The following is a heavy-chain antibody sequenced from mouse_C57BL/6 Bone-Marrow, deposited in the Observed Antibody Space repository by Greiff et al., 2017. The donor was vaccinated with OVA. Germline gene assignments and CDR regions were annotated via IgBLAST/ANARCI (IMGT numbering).Heavy chain of an antibody. CDR1: GFTFSDFY. V-gene: IGHV7-1*01. Sequence: EVHVVESGGGLVQPGRSLRLSCATSGFTFSDFYMEWVRQAPGKGLEWIAARRNKASDYTTEYSATVKGRFIVSRATSQSIIYLQMNALRAEDTAIYYCARDARGGPWFAYWGQGTLVTVSA. CDR3: ARDARGGPWFAY. CDR2: RRNKASDYTT. J-gene: IGHJ3*01.